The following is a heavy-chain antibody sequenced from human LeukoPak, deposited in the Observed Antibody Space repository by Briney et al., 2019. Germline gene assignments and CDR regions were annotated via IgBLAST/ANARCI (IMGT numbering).Heavy chain of an antibody. Sequence: SETLSLTCSVSGDSISSRNSYWCWIRQPPGKGLEWIGYIYYSGSTYYNPSLKSRVTISVDTSKNQFSLKLSSVTAADTAVYYCARARPYGDSDLWGRGTLVTVSS. J-gene: IGHJ2*01. D-gene: IGHD4-17*01. CDR3: ARARPYGDSDL. CDR2: IYYSGST. CDR1: GDSISSRNSY. V-gene: IGHV4-30-4*08.